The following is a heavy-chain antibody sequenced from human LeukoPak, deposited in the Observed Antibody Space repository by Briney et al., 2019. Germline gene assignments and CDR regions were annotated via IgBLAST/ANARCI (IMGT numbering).Heavy chain of an antibody. Sequence: PGGSLRLSCAASGFTFSSYGMHWVRQAPGKGLEWVAAISYDGSNKYYADSVKGRFTISRDNSKNTLYLQMNSLRAEDTAVYYCARSGSSADLDYWGQGTLVTVSS. CDR2: ISYDGSNK. D-gene: IGHD1-26*01. CDR3: ARSGSSADLDY. CDR1: GFTFSSYG. V-gene: IGHV3-30*03. J-gene: IGHJ4*02.